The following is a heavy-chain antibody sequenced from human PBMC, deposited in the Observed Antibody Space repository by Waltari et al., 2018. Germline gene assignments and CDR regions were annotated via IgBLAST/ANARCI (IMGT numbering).Heavy chain of an antibody. D-gene: IGHD3-22*01. CDR2: IWYDGSNK. J-gene: IGHJ4*02. CDR3: ARDGFDSSGYWYFDY. Sequence: QVQLVQSGGGVVQPGRSLRLSCAASGFTFSSYGMHWVRQAPGKGLEWVGVIWYDGSNKYYADSVKGRFTISRDNSKNTLYLQMNSLRAEDTAVYYCARDGFDSSGYWYFDYWGQGTLVTVSS. CDR1: GFTFSSYG. V-gene: IGHV3-33*01.